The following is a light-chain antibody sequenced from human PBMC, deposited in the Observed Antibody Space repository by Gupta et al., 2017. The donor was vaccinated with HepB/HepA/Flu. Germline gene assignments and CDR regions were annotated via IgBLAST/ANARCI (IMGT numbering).Light chain of an antibody. J-gene: IGLJ3*02. CDR1: SSDVGGYNY. V-gene: IGLV2-14*01. CDR3: SSYTSSSTLV. CDR2: DVS. Sequence: QSALTQPASASGSPGQSIPLSCTGTSSDVGGYNYVSWYQQHPGKAPKLMIYDVSNRPSGVSNRFSGSKSGNTASLTISGLQAEDEADYYCSSYTSSSTLVFGGGTKLTVL.